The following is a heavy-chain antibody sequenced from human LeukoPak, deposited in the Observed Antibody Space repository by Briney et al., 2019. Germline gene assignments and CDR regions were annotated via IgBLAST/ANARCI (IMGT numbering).Heavy chain of an antibody. Sequence: ASVKVSCKASGYTFTSHYMHWVRQAPGQGLEWLGLINPSGSSTLYAQKFQGRVTMTRNTSISTAYMELSSLRSEDTAVYYCARGRYGDYGSYYMDVWGKGTTVTISS. CDR2: INPSGSST. V-gene: IGHV1-46*01. CDR3: ARGRYGDYGSYYMDV. J-gene: IGHJ6*03. D-gene: IGHD4-17*01. CDR1: GYTFTSHY.